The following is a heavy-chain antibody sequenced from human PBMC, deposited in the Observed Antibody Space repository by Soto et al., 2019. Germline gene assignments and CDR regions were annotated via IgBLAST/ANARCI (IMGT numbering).Heavy chain of an antibody. D-gene: IGHD6-19*01. CDR2: IYYSGST. J-gene: IGHJ4*02. V-gene: IGHV4-39*01. Sequence: PSETRSVTCTVSGGSVSSTSYYWGWIRQPPGKGLEWIGSIYYSGSTYYNPSLKSRVTISVDTSKNQFSLKLSSVTAADTAVYYCARIVGIRNSIGQRYYFDYWGQGTLVTVSS. CDR1: GGSVSSTSYY. CDR3: ARIVGIRNSIGQRYYFDY.